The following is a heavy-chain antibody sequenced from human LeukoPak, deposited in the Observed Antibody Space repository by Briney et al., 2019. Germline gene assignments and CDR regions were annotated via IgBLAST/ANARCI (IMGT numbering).Heavy chain of an antibody. V-gene: IGHV1-46*01. Sequence: ASVKVSCKASGYTFSNYYMLWERQAPGQGLEWMGISNPSGDRTRYAQKFQGRVTMTRDTSTSTVYMELSSLRPEDTAVYYCARGLYSSGWYFDYWGQGTLVTVSA. CDR2: SNPSGDRT. J-gene: IGHJ4*02. D-gene: IGHD6-19*01. CDR1: GYTFSNYY. CDR3: ARGLYSSGWYFDY.